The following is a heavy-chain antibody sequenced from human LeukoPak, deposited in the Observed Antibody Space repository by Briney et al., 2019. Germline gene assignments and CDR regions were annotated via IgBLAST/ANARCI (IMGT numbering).Heavy chain of an antibody. CDR3: ARVGGLAAAVGTVPYYYYGMDV. D-gene: IGHD6-13*01. V-gene: IGHV3-33*01. Sequence: GGSLRLSCAASGFTFSSYGMHWVRQAPGKGLEWAAVIWYDGSNEYYADSVKGRFTISRDNSKNSLYLQMNSLRAEDTAVYYCARVGGLAAAVGTVPYYYYGMDVWGQGTTVTVSS. CDR1: GFTFSSYG. CDR2: IWYDGSNE. J-gene: IGHJ6*02.